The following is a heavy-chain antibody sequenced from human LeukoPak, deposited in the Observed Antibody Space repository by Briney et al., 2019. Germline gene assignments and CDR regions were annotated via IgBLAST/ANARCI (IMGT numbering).Heavy chain of an antibody. CDR3: AKFLWFGTNRGWNWFDP. J-gene: IGHJ5*02. CDR1: GFTFSSYA. CDR2: ISGSGGST. V-gene: IGHV3-23*01. D-gene: IGHD3-10*01. Sequence: PGGSLRLSCAASGFTFSSYAMSWVRQAPGKGLEWVSAISGSGGSTYYADSVKGRFTISRDNSKNTLYLQMNSLRAEDTAVYYCAKFLWFGTNRGWNWFDPWGQGTLVTVSS.